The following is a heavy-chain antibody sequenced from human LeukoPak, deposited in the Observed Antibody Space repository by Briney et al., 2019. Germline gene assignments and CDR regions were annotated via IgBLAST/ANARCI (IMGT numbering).Heavy chain of an antibody. Sequence: GGSLRLSCAASGFTFSRYWMTWVRQAPGKGLEWVANIKEDGSENSYVESVKGRFTISRDNAKNSLYLQLNSLRAEDTAVYYCARGCGLHLSPASSYYDSRCRYFDDWGQGTLVTVSS. CDR1: GFTFSRYW. J-gene: IGHJ4*02. CDR2: IKEDGSEN. CDR3: ARGCGLHLSPASSYYDSRCRYFDD. V-gene: IGHV3-7*01. D-gene: IGHD3-22*01.